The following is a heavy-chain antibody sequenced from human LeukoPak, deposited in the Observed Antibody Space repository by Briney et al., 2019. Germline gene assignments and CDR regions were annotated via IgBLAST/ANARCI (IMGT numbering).Heavy chain of an antibody. CDR1: GGSISSYY. CDR3: ARDTTVRCSSTSCYKGGDAFDI. Sequence: PSETLSLICTASGGSISSYYWSWIRQPPGKGLEWIGYIYYSGSTNYNPSLKSRVTISVDTSKNQFSLKLSSVTAADPAVYYCARDTTVRCSSTSCYKGGDAFDIWGQGTMVTVSS. J-gene: IGHJ3*02. D-gene: IGHD2-2*01. CDR2: IYYSGST. V-gene: IGHV4-59*01.